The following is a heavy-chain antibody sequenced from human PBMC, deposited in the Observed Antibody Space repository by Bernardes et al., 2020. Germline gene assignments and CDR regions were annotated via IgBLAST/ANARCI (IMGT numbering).Heavy chain of an antibody. CDR1: GYTFTSYG. Sequence: ASVKVSCKASGYTFTSYGISWVRQAPGQGLEWMGWISAYNGNTNYAQKLQGRVTMTTDTSTSTAYMELRSLRSDDTAVYYCARGKDYGDYVLKFDYWGQGTLVTVSS. V-gene: IGHV1-18*01. CDR3: ARGKDYGDYVLKFDY. J-gene: IGHJ4*02. CDR2: ISAYNGNT. D-gene: IGHD4-17*01.